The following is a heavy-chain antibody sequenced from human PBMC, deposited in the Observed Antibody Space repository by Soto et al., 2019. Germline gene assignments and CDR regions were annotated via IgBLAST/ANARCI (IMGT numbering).Heavy chain of an antibody. J-gene: IGHJ4*02. V-gene: IGHV4-39*01. CDR2: IYYSGST. D-gene: IGHD4-17*01. Sequence: PSETMSLTCTVSGGSISSSSYYWGWIRQPPGKGLEWIGSIYYSGSTYYNPSLKSRVTISVDTSKNQFSLKLSSVTAADTAVYYCALLRRTLRYYFDYWGQGTLVTVS. CDR1: GGSISSSSYY. CDR3: ALLRRTLRYYFDY.